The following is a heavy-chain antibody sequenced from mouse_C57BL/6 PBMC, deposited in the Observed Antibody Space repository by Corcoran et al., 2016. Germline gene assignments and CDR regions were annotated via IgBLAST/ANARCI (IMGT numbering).Heavy chain of an antibody. V-gene: IGHV9-3*01. CDR2: INTYSGVP. D-gene: IGHD1-1*01. CDR3: ARGYYGSSYYAMYY. J-gene: IGHJ4*01. CDR1: GYTFTTYG. Sequence: QIQLVQSGPELKKPGETVKISCKASGYTFTTYGMSWVKQAPGKGLKWMGWINTYSGVPTYADDCKGRFAFSLETSASTAYLQINNLKNEDTATYFCARGYYGSSYYAMYYWGQGTSVTVSS.